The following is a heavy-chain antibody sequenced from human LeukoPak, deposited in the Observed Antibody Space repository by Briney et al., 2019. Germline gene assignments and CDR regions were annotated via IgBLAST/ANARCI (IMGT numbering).Heavy chain of an antibody. D-gene: IGHD3-10*01. CDR3: ARGSGNMVRGATPAFDY. CDR2: IYTSGST. V-gene: IGHV4-4*07. Sequence: PSETLSLTCTVSGGSISSYYWSWIRQPAGKGLEWIGRIYTSGSTNYNPSLKSRVTMSVDTSKNQFSLKLSSVTAADTAVYYCARGSGNMVRGATPAFDYWGQGTLVTVSS. J-gene: IGHJ4*02. CDR1: GGSISSYY.